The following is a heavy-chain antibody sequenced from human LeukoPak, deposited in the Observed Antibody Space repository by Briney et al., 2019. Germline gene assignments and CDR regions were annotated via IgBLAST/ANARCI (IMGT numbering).Heavy chain of an antibody. J-gene: IGHJ4*02. CDR3: ATGNYYDSRGYYTFGH. V-gene: IGHV3-74*01. CDR1: GFAFNKYW. CDR2: INGDGSTT. Sequence: GGSLRLSCAASGFAFNKYWMHWVRQTSGKGLVWVSRINGDGSTTSYADSVKGGFTISRDNAKNTLYLQMSSLRAEDTAVYYCATGNYYDSRGYYTFGHWGQGTLVTVSS. D-gene: IGHD3-22*01.